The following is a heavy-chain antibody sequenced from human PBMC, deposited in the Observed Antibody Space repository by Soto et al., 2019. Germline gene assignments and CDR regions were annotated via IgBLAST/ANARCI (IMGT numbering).Heavy chain of an antibody. Sequence: SETLSLTCAVSGGSTTSANWWTWVRQPPGGGLEWIGEISHSGITNYKASLKSRVTMSVDKTKNDVSLKLTSVTAADTAVYYCARVLRGWFDPWGQGTPVTVSS. J-gene: IGHJ5*02. V-gene: IGHV4-4*02. CDR3: ARVLRGWFDP. CDR1: GGSTTSANW. CDR2: ISHSGIT.